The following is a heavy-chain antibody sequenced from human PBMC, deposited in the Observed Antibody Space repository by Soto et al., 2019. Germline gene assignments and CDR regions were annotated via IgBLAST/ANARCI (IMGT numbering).Heavy chain of an antibody. V-gene: IGHV3-30*18. CDR2: ISYDGSDT. Sequence: PGGSLRLSCSTSGFRFNSFAIHWVRQAPGKGLDWVALISYDGSDTYYIDSVKGRFTISRDNSNSTLYLQMNDLRVEDTAVYYCAKDLGYGTFGFDYWGQGTLVTVSS. CDR1: GFRFNSFA. J-gene: IGHJ4*02. D-gene: IGHD3-16*01. CDR3: AKDLGYGTFGFDY.